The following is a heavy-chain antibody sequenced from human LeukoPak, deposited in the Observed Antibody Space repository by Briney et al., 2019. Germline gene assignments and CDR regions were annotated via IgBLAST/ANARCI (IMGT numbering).Heavy chain of an antibody. CDR1: GGTFSSYA. Sequence: GASVKVSCKASGGTFSSYAISWVRQAPGQGLEWMGRIIPIPGIANYAQKFQGRVTITADKSTSTAYMELSSLRSEDTAVYYCAARITSIAAQPIDYWGQGTLVTVSS. CDR3: AARITSIAAQPIDY. D-gene: IGHD6-6*01. CDR2: IIPIPGIA. J-gene: IGHJ4*02. V-gene: IGHV1-69*04.